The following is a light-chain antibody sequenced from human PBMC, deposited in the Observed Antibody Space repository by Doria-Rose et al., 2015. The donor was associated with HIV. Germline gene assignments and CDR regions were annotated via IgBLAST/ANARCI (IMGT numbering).Light chain of an antibody. Sequence: QSVVTQPPSVSGAPGQRVAISSTGSSSNIGAGFAVNWYQQVPGATPKLLIHGNTNRSSRVPDRFSGSKSGTSASLAISGLRAEDEADYYCQSYDSRLSVYVFGAGTKVTVL. CDR1: SSNIGAGFA. CDR2: GNT. J-gene: IGLJ1*01. V-gene: IGLV1-40*01. CDR3: QSYDSRLSVYV.